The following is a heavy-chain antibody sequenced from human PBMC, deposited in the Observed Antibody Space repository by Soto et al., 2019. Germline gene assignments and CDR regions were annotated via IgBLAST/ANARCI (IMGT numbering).Heavy chain of an antibody. CDR2: IHHSGSF. Sequence: QVQLQESGPGLVNPSGTLSLTCAVSGGSITSNWWSWVRQPPGKGLEWMGEIHHSGSFNYTPSVSDGVPIAIANPKIQLSLKLPSVTAAVTAGHYFVRDDWYRFAPWGQGTLVTVSS. J-gene: IGHJ5*02. V-gene: IGHV4-4*02. D-gene: IGHD3-9*01. CDR3: VRDDWYRFAP. CDR1: GGSITSNW.